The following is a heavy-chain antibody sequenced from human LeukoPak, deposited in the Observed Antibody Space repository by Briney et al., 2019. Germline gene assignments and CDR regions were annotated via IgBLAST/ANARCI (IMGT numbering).Heavy chain of an antibody. J-gene: IGHJ3*02. D-gene: IGHD1-1*01. CDR1: GYTFTSYG. V-gene: IGHV1-18*01. Sequence: GASVKVSCKASGYTFTSYGISWVRQAPGQGLEWMGWISAYNGNTNYAQKLQGRVTITADESTSTAYMELSSLRSEDTAVYYCARESTQDAFDIWGQGTMVTVSS. CDR3: ARESTQDAFDI. CDR2: ISAYNGNT.